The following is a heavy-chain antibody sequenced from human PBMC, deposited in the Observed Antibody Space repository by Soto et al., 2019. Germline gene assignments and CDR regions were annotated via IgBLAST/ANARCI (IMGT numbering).Heavy chain of an antibody. D-gene: IGHD2-2*01. CDR3: ARIYCSSCNCDNWFDP. Sequence: GESLKISCKGSGYSFTSCWIGWVRQMPGKGLEWMGIIYPGDSDTRYSPSFQGQVTISADKSISTAYLQWSSLKASDTAMYYCARIYCSSCNCDNWFDPWGQGTLVTVSS. J-gene: IGHJ5*01. CDR2: IYPGDSDT. V-gene: IGHV5-51*01. CDR1: GYSFTSCW.